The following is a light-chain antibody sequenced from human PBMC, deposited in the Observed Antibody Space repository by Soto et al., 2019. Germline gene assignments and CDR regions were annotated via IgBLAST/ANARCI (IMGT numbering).Light chain of an antibody. CDR3: SSYSISTAYL. Sequence: QSALTQPASVSGSPGQSITISCTGTSGDIGSYNRVSWYQQHPGKAPKLMVFEVNNRPSGVSYRFSGSKSGNTASLTISGLQADDEADYFCSSYSISTAYLFGTGTKLTVL. CDR2: EVN. V-gene: IGLV2-14*01. J-gene: IGLJ1*01. CDR1: SGDIGSYNR.